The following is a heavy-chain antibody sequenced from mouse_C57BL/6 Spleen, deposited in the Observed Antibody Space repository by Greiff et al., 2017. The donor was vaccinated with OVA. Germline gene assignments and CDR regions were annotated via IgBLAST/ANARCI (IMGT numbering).Heavy chain of an antibody. Sequence: QVQLQQPGAELVKPGASVKLSCKASGYTFTSYWMQWVKQRPGQGLEWIGEIDPSDSYTNYNQKFKGKATLTVDTSSSTAYMQLSSLTSEDSAVYYCARGTTGDYWGQGTTLTVSS. J-gene: IGHJ2*01. CDR1: GYTFTSYW. CDR2: IDPSDSYT. CDR3: ARGTTGDY. D-gene: IGHD1-1*01. V-gene: IGHV1-50*01.